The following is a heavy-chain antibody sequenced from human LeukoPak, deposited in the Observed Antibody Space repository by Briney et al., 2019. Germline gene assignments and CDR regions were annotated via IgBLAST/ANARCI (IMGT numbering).Heavy chain of an antibody. CDR2: IYDSGST. D-gene: IGHD1-1*01. CDR3: ARGRNDFDY. Sequence: PSETLSLTCTVSGGSISSYYWSWIRQPPGKGLEWIGYIYDSGSTNYNPSLKSRVTISLGTSKNQFSLRLTSVTAADTAMYYCARGRNDFDYWGQGTLVTVSS. J-gene: IGHJ4*02. CDR1: GGSISSYY. V-gene: IGHV4-59*01.